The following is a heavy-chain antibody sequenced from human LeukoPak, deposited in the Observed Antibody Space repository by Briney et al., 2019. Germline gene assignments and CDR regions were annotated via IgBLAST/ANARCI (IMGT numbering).Heavy chain of an antibody. CDR2: IIGNGFST. V-gene: IGHV3-23*01. D-gene: IGHD5-24*01. CDR1: GFTFNCAA. J-gene: IGHJ4*01. Sequence: GGSLRVSCAASGFTFNCAAMNWVRQSPGKGLEWVATIIGNGFSTYYADSVSGRFTISRDNSQNTLFLQMNSLRAEDTAIYYCAKGRRDGYNFPLFDFWGHGALVTVSS. CDR3: AKGRRDGYNFPLFDF.